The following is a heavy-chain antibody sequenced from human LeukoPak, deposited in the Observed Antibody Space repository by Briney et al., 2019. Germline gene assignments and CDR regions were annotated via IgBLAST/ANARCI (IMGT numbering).Heavy chain of an antibody. V-gene: IGHV1-69*01. CDR1: GGTFSSYG. CDR2: IIPIFGTA. J-gene: IGHJ3*02. CDR3: ARSLHVVVVAATTGDAFDI. D-gene: IGHD2-15*01. Sequence: SVKVSCKASGGTFSSYGISWVRQAPGQGLEWMGGIIPIFGTANYAQKFQGRVTITADESTSTAYMELSSLRSEDTAVYYCARSLHVVVVAATTGDAFDIWGQGTMVTVSS.